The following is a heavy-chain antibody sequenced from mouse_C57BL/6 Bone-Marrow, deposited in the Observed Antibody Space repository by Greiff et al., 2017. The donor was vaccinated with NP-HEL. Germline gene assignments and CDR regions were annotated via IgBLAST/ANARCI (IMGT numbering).Heavy chain of an antibody. CDR3: ERGGYFDV. CDR2: INPNYGTT. V-gene: IGHV1-39*01. CDR1: GYLFTDYN. J-gene: IGHJ1*03. Sequence: VQLQQSGPELVKPGASVKISCKASGYLFTDYNMHWVKQSHGQSLEWIGVINPNYGTTSYNQKFKGKATLTVDQSSSTAYMQLNSLTSEDSAVYYCERGGYFDVWGTGTTVTVSS.